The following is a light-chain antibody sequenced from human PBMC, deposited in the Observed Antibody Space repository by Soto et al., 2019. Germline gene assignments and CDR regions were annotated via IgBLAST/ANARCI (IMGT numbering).Light chain of an antibody. J-gene: IGKJ1*01. CDR2: GAF. CDR1: QSVNST. Sequence: EIVMTQSPATLSVSPGERATLSCRASQSVNSTLAWYQQRPGQAPSLLIYGAFNRATNLPAGFSGSWSGTEFTLTLTSLQSEDFAIYDCQQYTTWPRTFGQGTKVEIK. CDR3: QQYTTWPRT. V-gene: IGKV3D-15*01.